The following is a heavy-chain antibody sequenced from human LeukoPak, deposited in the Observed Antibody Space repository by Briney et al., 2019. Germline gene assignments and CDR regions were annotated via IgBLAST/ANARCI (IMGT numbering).Heavy chain of an antibody. CDR3: ARERAAAELYDAFDI. CDR1: GFTFSSYA. J-gene: IGHJ3*02. D-gene: IGHD6-13*01. CDR2: ISYDGSNK. Sequence: TGGSLRLSCAASGFTFSSYAMHWVRQAPGKGLEWVAVISYDGSNKYYADSVKGRFTISRDNSKNTLYLQMNSLRAEDTAVYYCARERAAAELYDAFDIWGQGTMVTVSS. V-gene: IGHV3-30-3*01.